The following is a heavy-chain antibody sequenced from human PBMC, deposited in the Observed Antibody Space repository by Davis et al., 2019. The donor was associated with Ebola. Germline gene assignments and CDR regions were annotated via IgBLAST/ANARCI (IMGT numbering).Heavy chain of an antibody. CDR2: IITNSGGT. J-gene: IGHJ4*02. Sequence: ASVKVSCKASGYTFTAYNLHWVRQVPGHGLEWMGRIITNSGGTNYAQNFQGRVIMTRDTSISTAYMELSSLTSDDTAVYFCARGHNCGHDYWGQGTLVTVSS. D-gene: IGHD1-1*01. CDR3: ARGHNCGHDY. CDR1: GYTFTAYN. V-gene: IGHV1-2*06.